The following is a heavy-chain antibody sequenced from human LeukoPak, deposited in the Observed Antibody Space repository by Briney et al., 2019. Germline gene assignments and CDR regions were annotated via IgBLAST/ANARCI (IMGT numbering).Heavy chain of an antibody. CDR1: GGSFSGYY. CDR2: INHSGST. J-gene: IGHJ4*02. V-gene: IGHV4-34*01. CDR3: ARSLYQLPIDY. D-gene: IGHD2-2*01. Sequence: SSETLSLTCAVYGGSFSGYYWSWIRQPPGKGLEWIGEINHSGSTNYNPSLKSRVTISVDTSENQFSLKLSSVTAADTAVYYCARSLYQLPIDYWDQGTLVTVSS.